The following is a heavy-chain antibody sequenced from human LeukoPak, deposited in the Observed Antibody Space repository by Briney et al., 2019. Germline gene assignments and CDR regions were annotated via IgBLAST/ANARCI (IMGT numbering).Heavy chain of an antibody. CDR2: LSGSGGST. D-gene: IGHD3-16*02. CDR1: GFAFGSYG. J-gene: IGHJ4*02. V-gene: IGHV3-23*01. CDR3: AAQKRGNYRPYYFDY. Sequence: GGSLRLSCAASGFAFGSYGMSWVRQAPGKGLEWVSALSGSGGSTYYADSVKGRFTISRDNSKNTLYLQMNSLRAEDTAVYYCAAQKRGNYRPYYFDYWGQGTLVTVSS.